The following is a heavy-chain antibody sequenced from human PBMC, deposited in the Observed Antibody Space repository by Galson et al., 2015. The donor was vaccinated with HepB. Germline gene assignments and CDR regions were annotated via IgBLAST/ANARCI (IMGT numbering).Heavy chain of an antibody. CDR1: GFAFSTYG. CDR2: LSGTGRGY. J-gene: IGHJ4*02. D-gene: IGHD2/OR15-2a*01. V-gene: IGHV3-23*01. CDR3: ATVAGFRYLDY. Sequence: SLRPSCAASGFAFSTYGMSWVRQGPGKGLVWVSVLSGTGRGYDYADSVKGRFTIARDNSRTTVDLQMNSLRAEDTALYYCATVAGFRYLDYWGQGILATVSS.